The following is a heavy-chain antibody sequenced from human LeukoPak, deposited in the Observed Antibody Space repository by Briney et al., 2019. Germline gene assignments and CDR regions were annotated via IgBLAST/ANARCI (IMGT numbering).Heavy chain of an antibody. CDR1: GGSISSGDYY. Sequence: SQTLSLTCTVSGGSISSGDYYWSWIRQPPGKGLEWIGYIYYSGSTYYNPSLKSRVTISVDTSKNQFSLKPSSVTAADTAVYYCAREGRIAVAGLFDYWGQGTLVTVSS. V-gene: IGHV4-30-4*08. CDR3: AREGRIAVAGLFDY. CDR2: IYYSGST. J-gene: IGHJ4*02. D-gene: IGHD6-19*01.